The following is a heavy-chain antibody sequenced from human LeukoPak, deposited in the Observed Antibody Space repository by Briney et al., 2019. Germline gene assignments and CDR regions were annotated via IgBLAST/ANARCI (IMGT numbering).Heavy chain of an antibody. Sequence: SETLSLTCTVSGGSISRGDYYWGWIRQPPGKGLEWIGSGHYSGSTYNNPSLKSRVTMSVDTSKNQFSLNLNSVSAADTAVYYCVSPYLGRFDYWGQGILVTVSS. J-gene: IGHJ4*02. CDR3: VSPYLGRFDY. CDR1: GGSISRGDYY. CDR2: GHYSGST. V-gene: IGHV4-39*01.